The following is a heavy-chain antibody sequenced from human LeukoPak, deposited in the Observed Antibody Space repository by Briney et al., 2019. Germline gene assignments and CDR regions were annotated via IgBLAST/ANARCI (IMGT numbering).Heavy chain of an antibody. V-gene: IGHV3-23*01. CDR2: ISGSGGST. CDR1: GFTFSSYA. Sequence: GGSLRLSCAASGFTFSSYAMSWVRQAPGKGLEWVSAISGSGGSTYYADSVKGRFTISRDNSKNTLYLQMNSLRAEDTAVYYCAKRGAGGSYSYYYYYYMDVWGKGTTVTISS. J-gene: IGHJ6*03. D-gene: IGHD1-26*01. CDR3: AKRGAGGSYSYYYYYYMDV.